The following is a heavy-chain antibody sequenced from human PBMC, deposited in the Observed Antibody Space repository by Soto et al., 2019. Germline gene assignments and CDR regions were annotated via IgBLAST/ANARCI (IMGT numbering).Heavy chain of an antibody. CDR2: IYYSGST. V-gene: IGHV4-61*01. D-gene: IGHD4-4*01. J-gene: IGHJ6*02. CDR3: ARKRSNYGSGIDV. CDR1: GGSVSSGSYS. Sequence: QVQLQESGPGLVKPSETLSLTCTVSGGSVSSGSYSWSWIRQPPGKGLEWIGAIYYSGSTNYNPYLKSRVTITVDTSKNQFYLKLSSVTAADTAVYYCARKRSNYGSGIDVWGQGTTVTVSS.